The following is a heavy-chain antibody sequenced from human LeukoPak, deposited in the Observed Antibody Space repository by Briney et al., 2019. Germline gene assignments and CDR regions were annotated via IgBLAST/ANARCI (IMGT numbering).Heavy chain of an antibody. Sequence: GASVKVSCKASGGTFSGYAISWVRQAPGQGLEWMGRIIPILGIANYAQKFQGRVTITADKSTSTAYMELSSLRSEDTAVYYCARDRAALWFGELLPYGMDVWGQGTTVTVSS. CDR3: ARDRAALWFGELLPYGMDV. CDR1: GGTFSGYA. V-gene: IGHV1-69*04. CDR2: IIPILGIA. D-gene: IGHD3-10*01. J-gene: IGHJ6*02.